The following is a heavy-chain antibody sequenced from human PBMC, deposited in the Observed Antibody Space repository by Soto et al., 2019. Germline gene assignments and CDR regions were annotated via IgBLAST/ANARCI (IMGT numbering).Heavy chain of an antibody. Sequence: ETLSLTCAVYGGSFSGYYWSWIRQPPWKGLEWIGEINHSGSTNYNPSLKSRVTISVDTSKNQFSLKLSSVTAADTAVYYCARGRGITMVRGSPNDYWGQGTLVTVSS. D-gene: IGHD3-10*01. CDR3: ARGRGITMVRGSPNDY. V-gene: IGHV4-34*01. CDR1: GGSFSGYY. CDR2: INHSGST. J-gene: IGHJ4*02.